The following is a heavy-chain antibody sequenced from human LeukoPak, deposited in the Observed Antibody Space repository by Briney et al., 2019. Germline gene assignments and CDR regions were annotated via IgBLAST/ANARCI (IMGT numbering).Heavy chain of an antibody. CDR1: GDSVSSNNAV. CDR2: TYYRSKWYD. CDR3: ARGGAMFDY. V-gene: IGHV6-1*01. Sequence: SQTLSLTCAISGDSVSSNNAVWNWIRQSPSRGLVWLGSTYYRSKWYDDYAESVKGRITINPGTSKNQFSLQLNSLTPEDTALYYCARGGAMFDYWGQGTLVTVSS. J-gene: IGHJ4*02.